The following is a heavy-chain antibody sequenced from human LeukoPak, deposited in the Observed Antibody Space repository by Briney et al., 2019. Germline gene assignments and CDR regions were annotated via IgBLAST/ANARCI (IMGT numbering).Heavy chain of an antibody. CDR1: GFTFSSYG. D-gene: IGHD6-13*01. V-gene: IGHV3-33*06. J-gene: IGHJ4*02. CDR2: IWYDGSNK. Sequence: PGGSLRLSCAASGFTFSSYGMHWVRQAPGKGLEWVAVIWYDGSNKYYADSVKGRFTISRDNSKNTLYLQMNSLRAEDTAVYYCAKGESIAAAGPLDYWGQGTLVTVSS. CDR3: AKGESIAAAGPLDY.